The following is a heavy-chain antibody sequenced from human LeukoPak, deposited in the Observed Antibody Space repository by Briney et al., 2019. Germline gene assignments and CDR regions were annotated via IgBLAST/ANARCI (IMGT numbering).Heavy chain of an antibody. CDR1: GFTFSSYW. Sequence: PGGSLRLSCAASGFTFSSYWMHWVRQAPGKGLVWVARINTDGSTTSYSEFVKGRFTISRDNAKNTLYVLMNSLRAEDTAVYYCVRDGSGGSYFHWGQGTLVTVSS. CDR3: VRDGSGGSYFH. J-gene: IGHJ4*02. CDR2: INTDGSTT. D-gene: IGHD1-26*01. V-gene: IGHV3-74*01.